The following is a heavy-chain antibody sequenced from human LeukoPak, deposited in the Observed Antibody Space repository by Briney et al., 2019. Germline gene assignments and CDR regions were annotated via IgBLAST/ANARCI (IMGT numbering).Heavy chain of an antibody. D-gene: IGHD4-11*01. CDR3: AKFVYSNYGLDY. V-gene: IGHV3-30*18. CDR2: ISYDGSNK. J-gene: IGHJ4*02. CDR1: GFTFSRYP. Sequence: GGSLRLSCAAAGFTFSRYPMHWVRQAPGKGLEWVAVISYDGSNKYYAASVKGRFTISRDNSKNTLYLQMNSLRAEDTAVYYCAKFVYSNYGLDYWGQGTLVTVSS.